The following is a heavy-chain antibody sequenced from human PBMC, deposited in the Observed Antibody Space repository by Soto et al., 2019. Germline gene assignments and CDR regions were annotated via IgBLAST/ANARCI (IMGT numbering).Heavy chain of an antibody. J-gene: IGHJ6*02. CDR3: ARLKGYCISTSCYESYYYGMDV. CDR1: GYSFTSYW. CDR2: IYPGDSDT. Sequence: PGESLKISCKGSGYSFTSYWIGWVRQMPGKGLGWMGIIYPGDSDTRYSPSFQGQVTISADKSISTAYLQWSSLKASDTAMYYCARLKGYCISTSCYESYYYGMDVWGQGTTVTVSS. D-gene: IGHD2-2*01. V-gene: IGHV5-51*01.